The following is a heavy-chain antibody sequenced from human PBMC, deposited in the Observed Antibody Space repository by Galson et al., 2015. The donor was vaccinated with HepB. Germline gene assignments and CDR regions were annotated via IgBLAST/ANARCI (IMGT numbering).Heavy chain of an antibody. CDR3: AKNHDDGSGYHPLIES. V-gene: IGHV3-30*18. Sequence: SLRLSCAASGFTLRNYAMHWVRQAPGKWLEWVAVISYNGSNKYYADSVKGRFTISRDNSKNTLWLQMNSLSIEDTATYYCAKNHDDGSGYHPLIESWGQGSLVTVSS. D-gene: IGHD3-22*01. J-gene: IGHJ5*02. CDR1: GFTLRNYA. CDR2: ISYNGSNK.